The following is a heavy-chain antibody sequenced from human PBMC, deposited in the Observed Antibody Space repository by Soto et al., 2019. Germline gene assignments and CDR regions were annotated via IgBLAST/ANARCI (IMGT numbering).Heavy chain of an antibody. J-gene: IGHJ6*02. CDR3: AREGARGYCTIGVCRNGFHRYGRDV. Sequence: ASVKVSCKASGYTFTGYYMHWVRQAPGQGLEWMGWINPNSGGTNYAQKFQGWVTMTRDTSISTAYMELSRLRSDDTAVYYCAREGARGYCTIGVCRNGFHRYGRDVRGRRTTVTGSS. V-gene: IGHV1-2*04. D-gene: IGHD2-8*01. CDR1: GYTFTGYY. CDR2: INPNSGGT.